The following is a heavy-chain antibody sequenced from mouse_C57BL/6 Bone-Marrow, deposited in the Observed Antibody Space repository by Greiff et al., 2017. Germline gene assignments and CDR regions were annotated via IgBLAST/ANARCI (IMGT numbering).Heavy chain of an antibody. Sequence: VQLQQPGAELVMPGASVKLSCKASGYTFTRYWMHWVKQRPGQGLEWIGEIDPSDSYTNYNQKFKGKSTLTVDKSSSTAYMQLSSLTSEDSAVYYCARGYYGYFDYWGQGTTLTVSS. J-gene: IGHJ2*01. CDR1: GYTFTRYW. CDR2: IDPSDSYT. D-gene: IGHD1-1*01. CDR3: ARGYYGYFDY. V-gene: IGHV1-69*01.